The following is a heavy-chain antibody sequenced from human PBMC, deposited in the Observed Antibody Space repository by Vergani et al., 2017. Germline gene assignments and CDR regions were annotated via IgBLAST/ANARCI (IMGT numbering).Heavy chain of an antibody. J-gene: IGHJ5*02. CDR2: IYYSGST. Sequence: QVQLQESGPGLVKPSETLSLTCTVSGGSISSYYWSWIRQPPGKGLEWIGYIYYSGSTNYNPSLKSRVTISVDTSKNQFSLKLSSVTAADTAVYYCASESILRYFDWSNWFDPWGQGTLVTVSS. D-gene: IGHD3-9*01. V-gene: IGHV4-59*08. CDR1: GGSISSYY. CDR3: ASESILRYFDWSNWFDP.